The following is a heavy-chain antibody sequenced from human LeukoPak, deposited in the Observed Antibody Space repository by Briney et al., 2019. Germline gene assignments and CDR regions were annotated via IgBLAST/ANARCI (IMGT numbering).Heavy chain of an antibody. CDR3: ARGGIYGDYDFDY. Sequence: PSEILSLTCAVHGGSFSGYYWSWIRQPPGKGLEWIGEINHSGSTNYNPSLKSRVTISVDTSKNQFSLKLSSVTAADTAVYYCARGGIYGDYDFDYWGQGTLVTVSS. D-gene: IGHD4-17*01. CDR2: INHSGST. J-gene: IGHJ4*02. V-gene: IGHV4-34*01. CDR1: GGSFSGYY.